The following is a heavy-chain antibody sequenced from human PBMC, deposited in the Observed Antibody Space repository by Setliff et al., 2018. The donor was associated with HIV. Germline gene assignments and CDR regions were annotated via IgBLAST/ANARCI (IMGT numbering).Heavy chain of an antibody. CDR1: GGSIDSSDYY. J-gene: IGHJ6*03. Sequence: PSETLSLTCSVSGGSIDSSDYYWGWIRQPPGKGLEWIGTVYYTGSTFYNPSLESRVTISVDTSKNQFSLKLSSVTAADTAVYYCARGRMGTRAGPLYYYYYMDVWGKGTTVTVSS. D-gene: IGHD3-16*01. CDR3: ARGRMGTRAGPLYYYYYMDV. CDR2: VYYTGST. V-gene: IGHV4-39*07.